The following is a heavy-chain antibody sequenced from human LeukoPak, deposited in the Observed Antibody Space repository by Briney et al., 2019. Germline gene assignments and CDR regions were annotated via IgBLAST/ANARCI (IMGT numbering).Heavy chain of an antibody. J-gene: IGHJ6*02. CDR3: NLGMDV. CDR2: IYSGGST. CDR1: GFTFSSYS. Sequence: GGSLRLSCAASGFTFSSYSMNWVRQAPGKGLEWVSVIYSGGSTYYADSVKGRFTISRDNSKNTLYLQMNSLRAEDTAVYYCNLGMDVWGQGTTVTVSS. V-gene: IGHV3-66*01.